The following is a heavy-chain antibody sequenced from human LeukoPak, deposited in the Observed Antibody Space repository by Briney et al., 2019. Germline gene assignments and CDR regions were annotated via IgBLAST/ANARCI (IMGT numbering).Heavy chain of an antibody. J-gene: IGHJ4*02. D-gene: IGHD6-19*01. CDR3: ASRPYSSGWYVLDY. Sequence: SETLSLTCTVSGGSISSSSYYWGWIRQPPGTGLEWIGSIYYSGSTYYNPSLKSRVTISVDTSKNQFSLKLSSVTAADPAVYYCASRPYSSGWYVLDYWGQGTRVTVSS. V-gene: IGHV4-39*01. CDR1: GGSISSSSYY. CDR2: IYYSGST.